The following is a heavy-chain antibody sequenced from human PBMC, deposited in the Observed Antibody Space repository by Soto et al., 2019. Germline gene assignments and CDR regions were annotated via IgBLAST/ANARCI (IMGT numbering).Heavy chain of an antibody. CDR3: AKDTLPHFQYYYCYGIDV. D-gene: IGHD3-3*02. CDR1: GFTFSSYG. Sequence: QVQLVESGGGVVQPGRSLRLSCAASGFTFSSYGMHWVRQAPGKGLEWVAVISYDGSNKYYADSVKGRFTISRDNSKNTLYLQMNSLRAEDTAVYYCAKDTLPHFQYYYCYGIDVWGQGTTVTVSS. V-gene: IGHV3-30*18. CDR2: ISYDGSNK. J-gene: IGHJ6*02.